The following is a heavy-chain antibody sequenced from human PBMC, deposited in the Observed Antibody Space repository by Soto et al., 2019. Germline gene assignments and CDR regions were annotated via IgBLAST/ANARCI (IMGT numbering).Heavy chain of an antibody. CDR3: ARNYDYVWGSSPTLYFDY. CDR2: INAGNGNT. Sequence: VKVSCKASGYTFTSYAMHWVRQAPGQRLEWMGWINAGNGNTKYSQKFQGRVTITRDTSASTAYMELSSLRSEDTAVYYCARNYDYVWGSSPTLYFDYWGQGTLVTVSS. V-gene: IGHV1-3*01. J-gene: IGHJ4*02. D-gene: IGHD3-16*01. CDR1: GYTFTSYA.